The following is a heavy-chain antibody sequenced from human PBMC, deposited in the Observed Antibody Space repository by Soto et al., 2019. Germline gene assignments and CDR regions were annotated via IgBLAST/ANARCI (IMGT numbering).Heavy chain of an antibody. Sequence: QVQLVQSGAEVKRPGSSVKVSCKASGGPFSSYAISWVRQAPGQGLEWMGGIIPVFGTGIYAQKLQGRVTITAEKSTNTAYMELSSLRYEDTAVYFCAIVSGTGGHTYGLDYWGQGTVVTVSS. CDR1: GGPFSSYA. J-gene: IGHJ4*02. CDR3: AIVSGTGGHTYGLDY. CDR2: IIPVFGTG. V-gene: IGHV1-69*06. D-gene: IGHD5-18*01.